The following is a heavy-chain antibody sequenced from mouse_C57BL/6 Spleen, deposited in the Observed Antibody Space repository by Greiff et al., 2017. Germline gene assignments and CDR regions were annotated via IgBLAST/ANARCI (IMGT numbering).Heavy chain of an antibody. CDR1: GYTFTSYW. CDR3: ARGSSFAVVATRYFDV. V-gene: IGHV1-69*01. Sequence: QVQLQQPGAELVMPGASVKLSCKASGYTFTSYWMHWVKQRPGQGLEWIGEIDPSDSYTNYNQKFKGKSPLTVDKSSSTAYMQLSSLTSEDSAVYYCARGSSFAVVATRYFDVWGTGTTVTVSS. J-gene: IGHJ1*03. D-gene: IGHD1-1*01. CDR2: IDPSDSYT.